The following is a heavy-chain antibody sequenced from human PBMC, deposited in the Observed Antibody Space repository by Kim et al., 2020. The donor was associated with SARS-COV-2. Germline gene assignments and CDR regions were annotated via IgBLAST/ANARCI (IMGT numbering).Heavy chain of an antibody. Sequence: SETLSLTCTVSGGSISSYYWSWIRQPPGKGLEWIGYIYYSGSTNYNPSLKSRVTISVDTSKNQFSLKLSSVTAADTAVYYCARGGRGYSYGLPDYWGQGTLVTVSS. CDR2: IYYSGST. V-gene: IGHV4-59*01. CDR3: ARGGRGYSYGLPDY. J-gene: IGHJ4*02. D-gene: IGHD5-18*01. CDR1: GGSISSYY.